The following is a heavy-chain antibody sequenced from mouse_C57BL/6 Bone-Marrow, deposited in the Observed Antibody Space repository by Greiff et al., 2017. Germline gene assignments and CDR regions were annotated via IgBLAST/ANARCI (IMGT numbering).Heavy chain of an antibody. J-gene: IGHJ4*01. CDR2: INPSRGYT. CDR3: LGYDGEYAMDY. Sequence: QVHVKQSGAELAKPGASVKLSCKASGYTFTSYWMHWVKQRPGQGLEWIGYINPSRGYTKYNQKFKDKATLTADKSSSTAYMQPSSLTYGDSAVYSCLGYDGEYAMDYWGQGTSVTVSS. D-gene: IGHD2-2*01. V-gene: IGHV1-7*01. CDR1: GYTFTSYW.